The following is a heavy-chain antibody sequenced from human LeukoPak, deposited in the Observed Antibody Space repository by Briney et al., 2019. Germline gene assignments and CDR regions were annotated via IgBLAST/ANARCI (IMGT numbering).Heavy chain of an antibody. CDR3: AKDPGVVPAHYFDY. V-gene: IGHV3-23*01. CDR1: GFTFSNYN. CDR2: TGSTGVST. D-gene: IGHD2-2*01. Sequence: GGSLRLSCAASGFTFSNYNINWVRQAPGKGLEWVSGTGSTGVSTFYADSVKGRFTVSRDNSKNTLSLQMNSLRAEDTAVYYCAKDPGVVPAHYFDYWGQGTLVTVSS. J-gene: IGHJ4*02.